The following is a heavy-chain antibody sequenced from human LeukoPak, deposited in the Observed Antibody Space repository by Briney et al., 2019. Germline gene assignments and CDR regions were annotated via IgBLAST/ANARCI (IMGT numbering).Heavy chain of an antibody. V-gene: IGHV2-70*11. J-gene: IGHJ3*02. CDR1: GFSLSTSGMC. CDR3: ARILRYDSSGYYWTANDAFDI. CDR2: IDWDDDK. Sequence: ESGPTLVNPTQTLTLTCTFSGFSLSTSGMCVSWIRQPPGKALEWLARIDWDDDKYYSTSLRTRLTISKDTSKNQVVLTMTNMDPVDTATYYCARILRYDSSGYYWTANDAFDIWGQGTMVTVSS. D-gene: IGHD3-22*01.